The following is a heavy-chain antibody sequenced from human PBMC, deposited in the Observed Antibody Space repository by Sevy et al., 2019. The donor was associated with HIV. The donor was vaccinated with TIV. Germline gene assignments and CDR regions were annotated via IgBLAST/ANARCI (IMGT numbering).Heavy chain of an antibody. CDR3: ARDLNTWGCEELPLYYMDV. J-gene: IGHJ6*02. Sequence: ASVKVSCKASGYTFTGYYMHWVRQAPGQGLEWMGWINPNSGGTNYAQKFQGRVTMTRDTSISTAYMELSRLRSDDTAVYYCARDLNTWGCEELPLYYMDVWGQGTTVTVSS. D-gene: IGHD3-10*01. CDR1: GYTFTGYY. V-gene: IGHV1-2*02. CDR2: INPNSGGT.